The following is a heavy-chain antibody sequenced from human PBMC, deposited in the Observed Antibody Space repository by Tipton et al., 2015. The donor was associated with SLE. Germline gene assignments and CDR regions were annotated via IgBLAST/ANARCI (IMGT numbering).Heavy chain of an antibody. V-gene: IGHV4-34*01. CDR2: INHSGST. CDR3: ARVGDTYYDFWSGYRRSYYYGMDV. J-gene: IGHJ6*02. CDR1: GGSFSGYY. Sequence: TLSLTCAVYGGSFSGYYWSWIRQPPGKGLEWIGEINHSGSTNYNPSLKSRVTISVDTSKNQFSLKLSSVTAADTAVYYCARVGDTYYDFWSGYRRSYYYGMDVWGQGTTVTVSS. D-gene: IGHD3-3*01.